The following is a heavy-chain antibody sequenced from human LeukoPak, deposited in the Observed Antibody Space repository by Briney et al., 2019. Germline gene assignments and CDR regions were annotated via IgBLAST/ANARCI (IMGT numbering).Heavy chain of an antibody. CDR3: ANQNLLRAPFDY. J-gene: IGHJ4*02. CDR2: ISGSGGST. D-gene: IGHD2-21*01. Sequence: LTGGSLRLSCAASGFTFSSYAMSWVRQAPGKGLEWVSAISGSGGSTYYADSVKGRFTISRDNSKNTLYLQMNSLRAEDTAVYYCANQNLLRAPFDYWGQGTLATVSS. CDR1: GFTFSSYA. V-gene: IGHV3-23*01.